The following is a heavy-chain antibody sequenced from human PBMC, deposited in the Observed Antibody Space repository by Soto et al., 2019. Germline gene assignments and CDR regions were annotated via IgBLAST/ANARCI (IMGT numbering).Heavy chain of an antibody. CDR1: GYTFTSYG. CDR3: ARDVAAADY. J-gene: IGHJ4*02. D-gene: IGHD6-13*01. V-gene: IGHV1-18*01. CDR2: ISAYNGNT. Sequence: GASVKVSCKASGYTFTSYGISCVRQAPGQGLEWMGWISAYNGNTNYAQKLRGRVTITTDTSASTAYMELSSLRSEDTAVYYCARDVAAADYWGQGTLVTVSS.